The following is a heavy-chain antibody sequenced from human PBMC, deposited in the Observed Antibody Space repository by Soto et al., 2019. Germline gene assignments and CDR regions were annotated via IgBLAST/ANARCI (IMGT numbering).Heavy chain of an antibody. CDR2: IYYSGST. Sequence: QVQLQESGPGLVKSSQTLSLTCAVSGGSISSGGNYWIWIRQHPGKGLEWIGYIYYSGSTYYNPSLKSRVTISVDTSKNQFSLKLSSVTAADTAVYYCARARMVRGVIYYYGMDVWGQGTTVTVSS. CDR3: ARARMVRGVIYYYGMDV. D-gene: IGHD3-10*01. V-gene: IGHV4-31*11. J-gene: IGHJ6*02. CDR1: GGSISSGGNY.